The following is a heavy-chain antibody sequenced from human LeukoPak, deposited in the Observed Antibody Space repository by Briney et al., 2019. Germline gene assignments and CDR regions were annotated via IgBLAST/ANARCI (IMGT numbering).Heavy chain of an antibody. V-gene: IGHV1-2*02. CDR1: GYTFTGYY. CDR2: INPNSGGT. D-gene: IGHD3-22*01. CDR3: ARERLVVGNWFDP. Sequence: GASVKVSCKASGYTFTGYYMHWVRQAPGQGLEWMGWINPNSGGTNYAQKFQGRVTMTRDTSISQAYMELSRLRSDDTAVYYCARERLVVGNWFDPWGQGTLVTVSS. J-gene: IGHJ5*02.